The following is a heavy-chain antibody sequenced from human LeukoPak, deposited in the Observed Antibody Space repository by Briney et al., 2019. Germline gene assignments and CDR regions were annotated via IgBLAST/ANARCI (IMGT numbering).Heavy chain of an antibody. D-gene: IGHD3-10*01. CDR1: GGSISSYY. CDR2: IYYSGST. J-gene: IGHJ4*02. CDR3: ARGSYRELPPV. Sequence: SETLSLTCTVSGGSISSYYWSWIRQPPRKGLEWIGYIYYSGSTNYNPSLKSRVTISVGTSKNQFSLKLSSVTAADTAVYYCARGSYRELPPVWGQGTLVTVSS. V-gene: IGHV4-59*01.